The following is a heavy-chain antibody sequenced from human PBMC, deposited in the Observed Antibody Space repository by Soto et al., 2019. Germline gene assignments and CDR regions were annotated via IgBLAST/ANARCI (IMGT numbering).Heavy chain of an antibody. D-gene: IGHD1-1*01. CDR2: INGGNGHT. CDR1: GYTFSTYA. CDR3: ARGKGMEENYYYYGMDV. Sequence: APVKVSCKASGYTFSTYALHWVRQAPGQGLEWMGWINGGNGHTRYSQKFKDRVTISRDTPASTAYMELSGLRSEDTAVYYCARGKGMEENYYYYGMDVWGQGTTVTVSS. V-gene: IGHV1-3*01. J-gene: IGHJ6*02.